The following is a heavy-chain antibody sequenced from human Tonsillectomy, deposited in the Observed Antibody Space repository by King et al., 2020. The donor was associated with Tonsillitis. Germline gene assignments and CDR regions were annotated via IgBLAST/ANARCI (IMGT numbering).Heavy chain of an antibody. V-gene: IGHV3-23*04. J-gene: IGHJ5*02. CDR1: GFTFSTYA. Sequence: VQLVESGGGLVQPGGSRRLSCAASGFTFSTYAMTWVRQAPGQGLEWVSGISKSGGDTDYAESVRGRFTISRDNSKNTLYLQMTSLRAEDTAVYYCARVSLPLNIAAAPSGWFDPWGQGTRVTVSS. CDR3: ARVSLPLNIAAAPSGWFDP. D-gene: IGHD6-13*01. CDR2: ISKSGGDT.